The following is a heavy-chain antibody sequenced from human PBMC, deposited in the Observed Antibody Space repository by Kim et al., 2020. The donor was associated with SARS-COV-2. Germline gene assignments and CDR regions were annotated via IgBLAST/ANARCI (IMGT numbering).Heavy chain of an antibody. CDR3: SRRGGYSGSSCFPYYYSS. CDR1: GGSISSYY. V-gene: IGHV4-59*08. J-gene: IGHJ6*03. CDR2: IYYSGST. Sequence: SETLSLTCTVSGGSISSYYWSWIRQPPGKGLEWIGYIYYSGSTNYNPPLTSRVTISLATATNQFSLKLRSATAADTAAYYCSRRGGYSGSSCFPYYYSS. D-gene: IGHD6-6*01.